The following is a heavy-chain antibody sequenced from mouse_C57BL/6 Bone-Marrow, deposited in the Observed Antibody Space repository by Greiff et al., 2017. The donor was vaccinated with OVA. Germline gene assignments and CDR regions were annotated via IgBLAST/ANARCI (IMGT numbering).Heavy chain of an antibody. CDR3: VRGNSYGYAMDY. CDR2: IRSKSNNYAT. D-gene: IGHD1-1*01. Sequence: EAGGGLVQPKGSLKLSCAASGFSFNTYAMNWVRQAPGKGLEWVARIRSKSNNYATYYADSVKDRFTISRDDSESMLYLQMNNLKTEDTAMYYCVRGNSYGYAMDYWGQGTSVTVSS. V-gene: IGHV10-1*01. J-gene: IGHJ4*01. CDR1: GFSFNTYA.